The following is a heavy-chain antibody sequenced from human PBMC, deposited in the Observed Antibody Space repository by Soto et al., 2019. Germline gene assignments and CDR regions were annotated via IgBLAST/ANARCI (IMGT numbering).Heavy chain of an antibody. D-gene: IGHD2-2*01. J-gene: IGHJ4*02. CDR1: GGSFSVYY. V-gene: IGHV4-34*01. Sequence: PSETLSLTCAVYGGSFSVYYCSWVRQSPGKGLEWIGEINHSGSTNYNPSLKSRVTISVDTSKNQFSLKLSSVTAADTAVYYCARGRKDCSSTSCYGRFLVTRNINWGQGTLVTVSS. CDR3: ARGRKDCSSTSCYGRFLVTRNIN. CDR2: INHSGST.